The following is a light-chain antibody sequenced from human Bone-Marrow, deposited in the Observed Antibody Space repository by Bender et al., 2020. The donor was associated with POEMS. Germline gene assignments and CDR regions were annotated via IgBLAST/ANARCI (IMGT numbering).Light chain of an antibody. CDR1: SSNIGTNP. V-gene: IGLV1-44*01. Sequence: QSVLTQPPSASGTPGQRVTISCSGSSSNIGTNPVNWYQQLPGTAPKFLIYINNQRPSGVPDRFSGSKSGNTASLTISGLQADDEADYYCCSYAGPRPFVFGTGTKVTV. CDR2: INN. J-gene: IGLJ1*01. CDR3: CSYAGPRPFV.